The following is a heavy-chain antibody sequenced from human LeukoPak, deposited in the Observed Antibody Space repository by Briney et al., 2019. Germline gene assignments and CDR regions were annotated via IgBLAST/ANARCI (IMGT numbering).Heavy chain of an antibody. CDR2: IYYSGST. CDR3: ARGRLVPAASGFDY. CDR1: GGSISSHY. Sequence: SETLSLTCTVSGGSISSHYWSWIRQPPGKGLEWVGYIYYSGSTNYNPSLKSRVTISVDTSKNQFSLKLSSVTAADTAVYYCARGRLVPAASGFDYWGQGTLVTVSS. V-gene: IGHV4-59*11. D-gene: IGHD2-2*01. J-gene: IGHJ4*02.